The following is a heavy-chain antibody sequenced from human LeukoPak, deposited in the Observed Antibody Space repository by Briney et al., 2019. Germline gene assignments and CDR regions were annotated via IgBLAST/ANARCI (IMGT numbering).Heavy chain of an antibody. J-gene: IGHJ6*02. D-gene: IGHD3-10*01. Sequence: GGSVRLSCAASGFTFSSYCMNWVRQAPGKGLEWVSYISSSSSTIYYADSVKGRFTISRDNAKNSLYLQMNSLRDEDTAVYYCARVLITMVRGVVYYGMDVWGQGTTVTVSS. V-gene: IGHV3-48*02. CDR3: ARVLITMVRGVVYYGMDV. CDR2: ISSSSSTI. CDR1: GFTFSSYC.